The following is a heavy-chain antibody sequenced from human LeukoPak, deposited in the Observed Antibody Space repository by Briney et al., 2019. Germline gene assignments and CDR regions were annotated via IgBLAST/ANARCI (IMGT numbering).Heavy chain of an antibody. D-gene: IGHD2-8*01. CDR1: GHTFTIYD. Sequence: GASVKVSCKTSGHTFTIYDINWVRQATGQGLEWMGWMNPNSGNTGYAQKFQGRVTMARNTSTSTVYMELSSLRSEDTAVYYCARGTFTKLGGYYYYTDVWGKGTTVTVSS. CDR2: MNPNSGNT. V-gene: IGHV1-8*01. CDR3: ARGTFTKLGGYYYYTDV. J-gene: IGHJ6*03.